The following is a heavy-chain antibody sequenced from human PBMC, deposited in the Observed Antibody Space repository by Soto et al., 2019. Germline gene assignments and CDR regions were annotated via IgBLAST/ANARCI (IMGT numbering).Heavy chain of an antibody. CDR2: IGTYNGDT. CDR3: ARDLLYGGCDCYEDDFDI. D-gene: IGHD2-21*02. V-gene: IGHV1-18*01. Sequence: QVQLVQSGGEVKKPGASVKVSCKASGYTFTTYGISWVRQAPGQGLEWMGWIGTYNGDTNYAQKLHGRVTMTTDTSTSTAYMELRSLRSDDTAVYYCARDLLYGGCDCYEDDFDIWVQGTMVTVSS. J-gene: IGHJ3*02. CDR1: GYTFTTYG.